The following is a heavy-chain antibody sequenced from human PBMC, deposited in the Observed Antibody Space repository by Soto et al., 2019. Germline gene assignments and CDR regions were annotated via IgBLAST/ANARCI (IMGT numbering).Heavy chain of an antibody. CDR2: TTASNTHT. D-gene: IGHD3-22*01. CDR3: ARGGYSSGYHY. V-gene: IGHV1-18*04. Sequence: QVQLLQYGTEVKEPGASVKVSCKASGYTFTSFDISWVRQAPGQGLEWVGWTTASNTHTNYAQKLQGSVTMTTDTSTTTAYMELRSLRSDDTAIYCWARGGYSSGYHYWGQGTLVTVSS. CDR1: GYTFTSFD. J-gene: IGHJ4*02.